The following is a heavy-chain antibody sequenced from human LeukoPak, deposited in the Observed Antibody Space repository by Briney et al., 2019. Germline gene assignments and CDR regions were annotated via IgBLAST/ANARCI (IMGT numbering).Heavy chain of an antibody. Sequence: SVKASCKASGGTFSSYAISWVRQAPGQGLEWMGRIIPILGIANYAQKFQGRVTITADESTSTAYMELSSLRSEDTAVYYCARGRYYDSSGYLFDYWGQGTLVTVSS. CDR1: GGTFSSYA. J-gene: IGHJ4*02. D-gene: IGHD3-22*01. V-gene: IGHV1-69*04. CDR3: ARGRYYDSSGYLFDY. CDR2: IIPILGIA.